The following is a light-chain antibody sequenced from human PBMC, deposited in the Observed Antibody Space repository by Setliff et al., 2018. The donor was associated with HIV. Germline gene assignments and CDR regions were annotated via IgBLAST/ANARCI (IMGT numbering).Light chain of an antibody. J-gene: IGLJ1*01. CDR2: EVS. CDR3: CSYAGSSTYV. Sequence: QSVLTQPASVSGSPGQSITLSCTGTSSDVGSYNLVSWYQHHPGKAPRLMIYEVSKRPSGVSNRFSGSKSGNTASPTISGLQAEDEADYYCCSYAGSSTYVFGTGTKVTVL. V-gene: IGLV2-23*02. CDR1: SSDVGSYNL.